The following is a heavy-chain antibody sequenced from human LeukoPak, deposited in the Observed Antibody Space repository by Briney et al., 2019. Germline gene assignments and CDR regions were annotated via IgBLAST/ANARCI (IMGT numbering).Heavy chain of an antibody. Sequence: SETLSLTCAVYGGSFSGYYWSWIRQPPGKGLEWIGEINHSGSTNYNPSLKSRVTTSVDTSKNQFSLKLSSVTAADTAVYYCARGVQRVATIPNSAYYHDYWGQGTLVTVSS. CDR1: GGSFSGYY. J-gene: IGHJ4*02. D-gene: IGHD5-12*01. V-gene: IGHV4-34*01. CDR2: INHSGST. CDR3: ARGVQRVATIPNSAYYHDY.